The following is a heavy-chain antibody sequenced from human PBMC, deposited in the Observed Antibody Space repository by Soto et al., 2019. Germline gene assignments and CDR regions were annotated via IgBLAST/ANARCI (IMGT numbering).Heavy chain of an antibody. Sequence: QVHLIQSGAEVKKPGASVKVSCKVSGYTLTELSMQWVRQAPGKGLEWMGGFDPEDGKTTSAQKFQGRVTVTEDTSTDTAYMELISLRSEDTAGYYCGAGGTTWLQSPVDFWGQGTLVTVSS. CDR3: GAGGTTWLQSPVDF. D-gene: IGHD1-1*01. J-gene: IGHJ4*02. V-gene: IGHV1-24*01. CDR2: FDPEDGKT. CDR1: GYTLTELS.